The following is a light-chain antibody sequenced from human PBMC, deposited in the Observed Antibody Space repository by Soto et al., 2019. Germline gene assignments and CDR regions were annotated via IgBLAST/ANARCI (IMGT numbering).Light chain of an antibody. CDR2: GAS. V-gene: IGKV3-20*01. CDR3: QQYDSSHRT. CDR1: QSVSSSF. J-gene: IGKJ1*01. Sequence: EIVLTQSPGTLSLSPGERATLSCRASQSVSSSFLAWYQQKPGQAPRLLIYGASSRATGIPDRFSGSGSGTDFTLTISRLEPEDFAVYYWQQYDSSHRTFGQGTKVEIK.